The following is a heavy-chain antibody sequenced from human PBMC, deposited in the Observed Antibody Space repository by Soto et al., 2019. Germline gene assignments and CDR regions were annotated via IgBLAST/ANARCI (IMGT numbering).Heavy chain of an antibody. J-gene: IGHJ3*02. CDR1: GGTFSSYA. D-gene: IGHD3-10*01. CDR2: IIPIFGTA. V-gene: IGHV1-69*13. Sequence: GASVKVSCKASGGTFSSYAISWVRQAPGQGLEWMGGIIPIFGTANYAQKFQGRVTITADESTSTAYMELSSLRSEDTAVYYCARNPYYYGSGSYYTPPAFDIWGQGTMVTVS. CDR3: ARNPYYYGSGSYYTPPAFDI.